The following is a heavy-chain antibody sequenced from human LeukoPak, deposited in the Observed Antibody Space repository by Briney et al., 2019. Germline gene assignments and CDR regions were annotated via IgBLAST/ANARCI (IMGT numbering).Heavy chain of an antibody. CDR1: GFTVSSNY. J-gene: IGHJ4*02. Sequence: GGSLRLSCAASGFTVSSNYMSWVRQAPGKGLEWVSVIYSGGSTYYADSVKGRFTISRDDSKNTVYLQMNSLRAEDTAVYYCARVYSSGWRYFDYWGQGTLVTVSS. V-gene: IGHV3-53*01. CDR2: IYSGGST. CDR3: ARVYSSGWRYFDY. D-gene: IGHD6-19*01.